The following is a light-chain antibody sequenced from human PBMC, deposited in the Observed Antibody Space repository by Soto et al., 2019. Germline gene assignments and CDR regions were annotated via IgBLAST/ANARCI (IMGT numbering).Light chain of an antibody. CDR1: SGSIASIY. CDR2: EDT. J-gene: IGLJ2*01. Sequence: NFMLTQPHSVSESPGKTVTISCTRSSGSIASIYVQWYQQRPGSSPTIVIYEDTQRPSGVPDRFSGSIDSSSNSASLTISGLKTEDEADYYCQTYDNSNVIFGGGTKLTVL. CDR3: QTYDNSNVI. V-gene: IGLV6-57*01.